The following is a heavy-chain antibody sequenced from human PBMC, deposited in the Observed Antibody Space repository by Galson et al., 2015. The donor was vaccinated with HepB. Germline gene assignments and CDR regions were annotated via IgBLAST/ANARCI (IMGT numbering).Heavy chain of an antibody. CDR2: INAGNGNT. V-gene: IGHV1-3*01. CDR1: GYTFTSYA. Sequence: SVKVSCKASGYTFTSYAMHWVRQAPGQRLEWMGWINAGNGNTKYSQKSQGRVTITRDTSASTAYMELSSLRSEDTAVYYCARIFRGATREDYWGQGTLVTVSS. J-gene: IGHJ4*02. CDR3: ARIFRGATREDY. D-gene: IGHD1-26*01.